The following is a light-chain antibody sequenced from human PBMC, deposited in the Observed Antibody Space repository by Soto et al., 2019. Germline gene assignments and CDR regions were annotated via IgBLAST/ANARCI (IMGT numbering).Light chain of an antibody. Sequence: DIVLTQSPGTVSLSPGERVILSCRASQSVGSNLAWYQQRPGQAPRLLIYGASTTATNVPPRFSGTGSGTEFTLTISSLQSEDFALYYCQQYSNWPPCTFGQGTKLELK. CDR2: GAS. V-gene: IGKV3-15*01. CDR1: QSVGSN. J-gene: IGKJ2*02. CDR3: QQYSNWPPCT.